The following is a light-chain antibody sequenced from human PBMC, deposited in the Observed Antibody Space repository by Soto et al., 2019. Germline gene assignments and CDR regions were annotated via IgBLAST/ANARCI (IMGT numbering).Light chain of an antibody. CDR3: QQRSNWPLT. V-gene: IGKV3-11*01. J-gene: IGKJ4*01. CDR1: QSVSRY. CDR2: DAS. Sequence: EIVLTQSPATLSLSPGERATLSCRASQSVSRYLAWYQQKPGQAPRLLIYDASNRATGIPARFSGSGSETDFTLTISSLEPEDFAVYYCQQRSNWPLTFGGGTKVDI.